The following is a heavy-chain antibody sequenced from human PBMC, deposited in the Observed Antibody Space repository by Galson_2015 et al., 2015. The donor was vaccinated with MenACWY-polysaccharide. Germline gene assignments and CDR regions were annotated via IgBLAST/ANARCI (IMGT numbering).Heavy chain of an antibody. V-gene: IGHV3-30*18. J-gene: IGHJ5*02. CDR1: GFTFSSYG. Sequence: SLRLSCAASGFTFSSYGMHWVRQAPGKGLEWVAVISYDGSNKYYADSVKGRFTISRDNSKNTLYLQMNSLRAEDTAVYYSAKESQGWFDPWGQGTLVTVSS. CDR2: ISYDGSNK. CDR3: AKESQGWFDP.